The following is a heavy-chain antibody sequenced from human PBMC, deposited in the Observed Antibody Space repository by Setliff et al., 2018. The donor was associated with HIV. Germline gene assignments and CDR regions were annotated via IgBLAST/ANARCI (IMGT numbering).Heavy chain of an antibody. Sequence: PSETLSLTCTVSGGSISSSSYYWGWVRQPPGKGLEWIGSVYYSGTTYYNPSLTSRVTIYVDTSKNQFSLKMTSVTAADTALYYCARHFSIFGVTNISNDAFDIWGRGTMVTVSS. CDR2: VYYSGTT. D-gene: IGHD3-3*01. V-gene: IGHV4-39*01. CDR1: GGSISSSSYY. J-gene: IGHJ3*02. CDR3: ARHFSIFGVTNISNDAFDI.